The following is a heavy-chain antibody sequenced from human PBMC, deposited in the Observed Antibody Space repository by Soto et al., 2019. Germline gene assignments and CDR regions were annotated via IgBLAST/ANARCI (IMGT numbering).Heavy chain of an antibody. CDR2: IYYSGST. CDR1: GGSISSSSYY. J-gene: IGHJ3*02. CDR3: ARDSIACAFDI. Sequence: QLQLQESGPGLVKPSETLSLTCTVSGGSISSSSYYWGWIRQPPGKGLEWIGTIYYSGSTYYNPSLKSRVTISVDTSKNQFSLKLSSVTAADTAVYYCARDSIACAFDIWGQGTMVTVSS. V-gene: IGHV4-39*07.